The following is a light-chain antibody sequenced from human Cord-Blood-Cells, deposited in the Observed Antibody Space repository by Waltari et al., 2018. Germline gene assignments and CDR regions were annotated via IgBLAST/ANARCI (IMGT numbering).Light chain of an antibody. CDR1: SSDVGSYTL. CDR3: CSYAGYV. J-gene: IGLJ1*01. V-gene: IGLV2-23*01. Sequence: QSALTQPASVSGSPGQSITISCTGTSSDVGSYTLVSWYQQHPGKAHKLMIYEGSKRPSGVSNRFSGSKSGNTASLTISVLQAEDEADYYCCSYAGYVFGTGTKVTVL. CDR2: EGS.